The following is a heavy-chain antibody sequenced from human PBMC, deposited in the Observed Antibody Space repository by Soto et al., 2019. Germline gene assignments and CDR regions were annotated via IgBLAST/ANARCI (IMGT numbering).Heavy chain of an antibody. CDR1: GFTFSSYV. J-gene: IGHJ3*02. D-gene: IGHD5-12*01. V-gene: IGHV3-30-3*01. CDR2: ISYDGNNK. CDR3: ARDRGYPFAFDI. Sequence: QVQLVESGGGVVQPGRSLRLSCAASGFTFSSYVMYWVRQAPGKGLEWVAGISYDGNNKYYADSVRGRFTISRDNSKNTLYLQMNSLRPEDTAVYYCARDRGYPFAFDIWGQGTMVTVSS.